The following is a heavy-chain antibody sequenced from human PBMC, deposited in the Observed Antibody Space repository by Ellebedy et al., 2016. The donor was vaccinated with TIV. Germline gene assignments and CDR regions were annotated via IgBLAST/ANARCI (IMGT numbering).Heavy chain of an antibody. V-gene: IGHV3-33*01. D-gene: IGHD3-10*01. CDR3: ARDGGSGSYNWFDP. CDR2: IWYDGSNT. Sequence: GESLKISCAASGFTFSSYGMHWVRQAPGKGLEWVAVIWYDGSNTYYADSVKGRFTISRDNSKNTLYLQMNSLRAEDTAVYYCARDGGSGSYNWFDPWGQGTLVTVSS. CDR1: GFTFSSYG. J-gene: IGHJ5*02.